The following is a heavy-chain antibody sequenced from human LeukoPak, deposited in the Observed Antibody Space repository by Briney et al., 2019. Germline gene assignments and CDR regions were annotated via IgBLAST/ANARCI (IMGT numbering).Heavy chain of an antibody. J-gene: IGHJ6*02. CDR3: TRVQAGRAGLMDV. CDR2: LDPDGSTT. Sequence: TGGSLRLSCAASGFTLSSCWMHWVRQAPGAGLVWVSRLDPDGSTTTYADSVRGRFTTSTANATNSLYLQMNSLRAEDTALYYCTRVQAGRAGLMDVWGRGTTVTVSS. D-gene: IGHD6-13*01. CDR1: GFTLSSCW. V-gene: IGHV3-74*01.